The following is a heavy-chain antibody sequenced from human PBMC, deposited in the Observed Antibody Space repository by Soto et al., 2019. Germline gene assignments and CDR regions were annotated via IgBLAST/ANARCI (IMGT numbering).Heavy chain of an antibody. CDR1: GGSISSYY. D-gene: IGHD5-12*01. V-gene: IGHV4-59*01. J-gene: IGHJ4*02. Sequence: SSETLSLTCTVSGGSISSYYWSWIRQPPGKGLEWIGYIYYSRSTNSNPSLKSRVTISVDTSKNQFSLKLSSVTAADTAVYYCARDSKRGYSGYDKLDYWGQGTLVTVSS. CDR3: ARDSKRGYSGYDKLDY. CDR2: IYYSRST.